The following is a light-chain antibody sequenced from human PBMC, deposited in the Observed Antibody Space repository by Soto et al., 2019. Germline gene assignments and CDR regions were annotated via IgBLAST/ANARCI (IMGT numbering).Light chain of an antibody. V-gene: IGLV2-8*01. J-gene: IGLJ1*01. CDR2: EVT. Sequence: HSALTQPPSASGSPGQSLTISCTGTSSDVGGYNYVSWYQQRPGKAPKLVIYEVTKRPSGFPDRFSGSKSGSTASLTVSGLQADDEAEYYCASYAGTKLFVFGSGTKV. CDR1: SSDVGGYNY. CDR3: ASYAGTKLFV.